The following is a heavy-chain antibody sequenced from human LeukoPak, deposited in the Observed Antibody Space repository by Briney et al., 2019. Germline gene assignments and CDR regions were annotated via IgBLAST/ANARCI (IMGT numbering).Heavy chain of an antibody. CDR2: ISAYNGNT. Sequence: ASVKVSCKASGYTFTSYGISWVRQAPGQGLEWMGWISAYNGNTNYAQKLQGRVTMTTDTSTSTAYMELRSLRSDDTAVYYCASRPMIPGTPRFDYWGQGTLVTVSS. J-gene: IGHJ4*02. CDR1: GYTFTSYG. D-gene: IGHD1-7*01. CDR3: ASRPMIPGTPRFDY. V-gene: IGHV1-18*01.